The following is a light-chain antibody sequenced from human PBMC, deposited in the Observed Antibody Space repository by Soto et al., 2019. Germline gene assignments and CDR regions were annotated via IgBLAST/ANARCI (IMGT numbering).Light chain of an antibody. J-gene: IGKJ3*01. CDR2: AAS. CDR1: QDISSY. V-gene: IGKV1-33*01. CDR3: QQYDNLSFT. Sequence: DIQMTQSPSSLSASVGDRVTITCQARQDISSYLNWYQQKPGKAPKLLIYAASNLETGVPSRFSGSGSGTDFTFTISSLQPEDIATYYCQQYDNLSFTFGPGTKVDIK.